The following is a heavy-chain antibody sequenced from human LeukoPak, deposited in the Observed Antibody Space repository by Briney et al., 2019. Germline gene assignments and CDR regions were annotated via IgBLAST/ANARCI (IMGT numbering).Heavy chain of an antibody. D-gene: IGHD5-12*01. CDR1: GYSISSGYY. J-gene: IGHJ6*03. Sequence: SETLSLTCTVSGYSISSGYYWGWIRQPPGKGLEWIGSIYHSGSTYYNPSLKSRVTISVDTSENQFSLKLSSVTAADTAVYYCARVSRGGYSGYYYYMDVWGKGTTVTVSS. CDR3: ARVSRGGYSGYYYYMDV. CDR2: IYHSGST. V-gene: IGHV4-38-2*02.